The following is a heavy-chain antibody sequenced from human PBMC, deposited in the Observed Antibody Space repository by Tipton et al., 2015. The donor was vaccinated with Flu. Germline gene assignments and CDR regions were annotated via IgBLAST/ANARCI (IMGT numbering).Heavy chain of an antibody. D-gene: IGHD3-16*02. CDR2: ISDSGGGT. Sequence: SLRLSCAASGFPFTTYPMSWVRQAPGKGLEWASTISDSGGGTWYADSVKGRFTISRDNSKNTLYLQMNSLRAEDTAIYYCAKAGSNTNIIIDYWGQGTLVTVSS. CDR1: GFPFTTYP. V-gene: IGHV3-23*01. J-gene: IGHJ4*02. CDR3: AKAGSNTNIIIDY.